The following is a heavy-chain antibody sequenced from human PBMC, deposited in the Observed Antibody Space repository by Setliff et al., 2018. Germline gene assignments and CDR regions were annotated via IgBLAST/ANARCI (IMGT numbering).Heavy chain of an antibody. CDR1: GGSSNTYS. J-gene: IGHJ6*03. V-gene: IGHV1-69*06. CDR3: ATGGGSTITRHYMDV. CDR2: IIHVFGAT. Sequence: ASVKVSCKSSGGSSNTYSISWVRPAPGQGLEWLGGIIHVFGATNYAQKFQGRLTINPDKPTTTAYMELSSLRSDHTAVYYCATGGGSTITRHYMDVWGKGTTVTVS. D-gene: IGHD1-1*01.